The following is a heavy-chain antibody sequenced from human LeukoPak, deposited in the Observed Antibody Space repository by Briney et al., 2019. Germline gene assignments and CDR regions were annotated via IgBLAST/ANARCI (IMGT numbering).Heavy chain of an antibody. CDR2: ISGGGGST. CDR3: AKGSGINHYHWIDP. Sequence: GGSLRLSCAASEFTFSNYAMNWVRQAPGKGLGWASGISGGGGSTYYADSVKGRSTISRDNSKNTLYLQMDSLRAEDTALYYCAKGSGINHYHWIDPWGQGTLVIVSS. D-gene: IGHD1-14*01. V-gene: IGHV3-23*01. CDR1: EFTFSNYA. J-gene: IGHJ5*02.